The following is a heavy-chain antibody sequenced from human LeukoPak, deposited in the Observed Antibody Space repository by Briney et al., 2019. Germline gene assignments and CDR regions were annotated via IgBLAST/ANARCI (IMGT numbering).Heavy chain of an antibody. Sequence: GASVKVSCKASGYTFSDYYTHWVRQAPGQGLEWMGWINPNSGGTRYAQQFQGGVTMTRDTSIGTVYMELSTLRSDDTAVYYCARDLSTSSNWELDYWGQGTLVTVSS. CDR2: INPNSGGT. CDR1: GYTFSDYY. J-gene: IGHJ4*02. CDR3: ARDLSTSSNWELDY. V-gene: IGHV1-2*02. D-gene: IGHD1-1*01.